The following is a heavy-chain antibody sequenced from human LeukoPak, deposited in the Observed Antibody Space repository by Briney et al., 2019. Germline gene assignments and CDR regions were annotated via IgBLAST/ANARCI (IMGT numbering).Heavy chain of an antibody. V-gene: IGHV3-30*02. D-gene: IGHD3-16*01. CDR2: IRYDGSNK. CDR1: GFPFSSYG. CDR3: AKDKIWGEDYFDY. J-gene: IGHJ4*02. Sequence: PGGSLRLSCTASGFPFSSYGMHWVRQAPGKGLEWVAFIRYDGSNKYYADSVKGRFTISRDNSKNTLYLQMNSLRAEDTAVYYCAKDKIWGEDYFDYWGQGTLVTVSS.